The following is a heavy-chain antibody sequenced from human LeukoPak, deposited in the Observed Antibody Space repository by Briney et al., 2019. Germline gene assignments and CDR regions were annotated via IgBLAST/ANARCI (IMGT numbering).Heavy chain of an antibody. CDR1: GFKFDDYA. J-gene: IGHJ4*02. V-gene: IGHV3-43*02. D-gene: IGHD6-19*01. CDR3: AEDLPPRSGWGYHFDH. Sequence: GGSLRLSCAASGFKFDDYAMFWVRQGPGKGLEWVSVIRGDGGDRYYADSVKGRFTISRDNSKNSLYLQMNSLKTEDTALYYCAEDLPPRSGWGYHFDHCGQGILVTVSS. CDR2: IRGDGGDR.